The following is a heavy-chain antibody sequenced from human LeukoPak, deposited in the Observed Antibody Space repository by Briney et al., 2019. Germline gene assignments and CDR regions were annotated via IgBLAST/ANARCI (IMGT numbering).Heavy chain of an antibody. V-gene: IGHV3-23*01. CDR2: ISGSGGST. Sequence: PGGSLRLSCAASGFTFSSYGMHWVRQAPGKGLEWVSAISGSGGSTYYADSVKGRFTISRDNSKNTLYLQMNSLRAEDTAVYYCAKGLENYDILTGVDYWGQGTLVTVSS. CDR1: GFTFSSYG. D-gene: IGHD3-9*01. J-gene: IGHJ4*02. CDR3: AKGLENYDILTGVDY.